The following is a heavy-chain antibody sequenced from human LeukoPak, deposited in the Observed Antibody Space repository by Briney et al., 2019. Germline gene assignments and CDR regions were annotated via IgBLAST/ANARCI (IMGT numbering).Heavy chain of an antibody. CDR2: INPNSGGT. J-gene: IGHJ4*02. CDR1: GYTFTGYY. Sequence: VSVKVSCKASGYTFTGYYMHWVRQAPGQGLEWMGWINPNSGGTNYAQKFQGRVTMTRDTSISTAYVELSRLRSDDTAVYYCARGTYPFAPFDYWGQGTLVTVSS. V-gene: IGHV1-2*02. CDR3: ARGTYPFAPFDY. D-gene: IGHD2-21*01.